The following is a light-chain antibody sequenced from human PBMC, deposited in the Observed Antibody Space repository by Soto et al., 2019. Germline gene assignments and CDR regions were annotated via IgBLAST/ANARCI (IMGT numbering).Light chain of an antibody. CDR2: GNN. CDR3: QSYDSSMSGSV. J-gene: IGLJ3*02. V-gene: IGLV1-40*01. CDR1: SSNIGTGYD. Sequence: QSVRTQPPSVSGAPGQRVTISCTGSSSNIGTGYDVHWYQQLPGTAPKLLIYGNNNRPSGVPDRFSRSKSGTSASLAITGLQAEDEADYYCQSYDSSMSGSVFGRGTKLTVL.